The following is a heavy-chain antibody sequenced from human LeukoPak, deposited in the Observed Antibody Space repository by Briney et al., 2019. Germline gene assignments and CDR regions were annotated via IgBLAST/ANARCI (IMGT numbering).Heavy chain of an antibody. J-gene: IGHJ4*02. CDR2: ISATSTTI. CDR1: GFTFSDYN. CDR3: ARDNLENQWLERSY. Sequence: GGSLGLSCAASGFTFSDYNMNWVRQAPGKGPEWVSQISATSTTIKYADFVKGRFTISRDNAKNSLNLQMNSLRADDTAVYYCARDNLENQWLERSYWGQGALVTVSS. D-gene: IGHD6-19*01. V-gene: IGHV3-48*01.